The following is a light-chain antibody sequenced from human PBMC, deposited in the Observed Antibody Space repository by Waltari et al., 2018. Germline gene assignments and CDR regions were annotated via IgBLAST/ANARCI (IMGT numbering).Light chain of an antibody. CDR2: GAS. CDR1: QSVGRY. J-gene: IGKJ1*01. Sequence: CRASQSVGRYLAGYQQKPGQAPRLLIYGASSRATGIPDRFSGSGSGTDFSLTISRLEPEDFAVYYCQNHERLPAMFGQGTKVEIK. V-gene: IGKV3-20*01. CDR3: QNHERLPAM.